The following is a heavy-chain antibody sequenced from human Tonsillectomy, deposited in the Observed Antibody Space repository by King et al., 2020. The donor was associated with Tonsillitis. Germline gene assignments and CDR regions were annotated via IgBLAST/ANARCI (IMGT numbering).Heavy chain of an antibody. V-gene: IGHV4-59*01. CDR1: GGSISNYF. J-gene: IGHJ4*02. Sequence: VQLQESGPGLVKPSETLSLTCTVSGGSISNYFWSWIRQPPGKGLEWIGYIYYSGSTNYNPSLKSRVPISVDTSKNQFSLKLSSVTAADTAVYYCARAGMGATDFDYWGQGTLVTVSS. CDR3: ARAGMGATDFDY. CDR2: IYYSGST. D-gene: IGHD1-26*01.